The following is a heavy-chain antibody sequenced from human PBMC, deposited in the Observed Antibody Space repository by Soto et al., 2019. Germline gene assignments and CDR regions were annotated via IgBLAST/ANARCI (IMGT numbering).Heavy chain of an antibody. J-gene: IGHJ6*02. D-gene: IGHD3-10*01. Sequence: QVQLVQSGAEVKKPGASVKVSCKASGYTFTNYAMHWVRQAPGQRLEWMGWINAGNGNTKYSQKFQGRVTITRDTSASTAYMELSSLRYEDTAVYYCARGPLLWGDVWGQGNTGTVSS. CDR1: GYTFTNYA. CDR3: ARGPLLWGDV. V-gene: IGHV1-3*01. CDR2: INAGNGNT.